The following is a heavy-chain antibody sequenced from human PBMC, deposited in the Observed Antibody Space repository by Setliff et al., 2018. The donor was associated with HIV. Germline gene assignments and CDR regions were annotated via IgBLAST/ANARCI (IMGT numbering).Heavy chain of an antibody. Sequence: LEWIGTIYYSGSTYYNPTLKSRVTISVDTSENQFSLKLSSVTAADTTVYYCARHSGLGGYYSPFDYWGPGTLVTVS. V-gene: IGHV4-39*01. CDR3: ARHSGLGGYYSPFDY. CDR2: IYYSGST. J-gene: IGHJ4*02. D-gene: IGHD3-22*01.